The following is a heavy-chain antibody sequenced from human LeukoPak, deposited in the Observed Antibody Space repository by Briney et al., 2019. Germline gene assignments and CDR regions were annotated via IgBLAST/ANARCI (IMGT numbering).Heavy chain of an antibody. Sequence: GGSLRLSCAASGFTFSSYAMSWVRQAPGKGLEWVSAISGSGGSTYYADSVKGRFTISRDNSKNTLYLQMNSMRAEDTAVYYCAKDPTVRIKKWFDPWGQGTLVTVSS. D-gene: IGHD4-11*01. CDR2: ISGSGGST. CDR1: GFTFSSYA. CDR3: AKDPTVRIKKWFDP. J-gene: IGHJ5*02. V-gene: IGHV3-23*01.